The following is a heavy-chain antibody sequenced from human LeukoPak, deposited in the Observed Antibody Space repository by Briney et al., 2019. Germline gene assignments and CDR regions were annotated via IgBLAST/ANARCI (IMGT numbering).Heavy chain of an antibody. CDR1: GDTFTGYY. J-gene: IGHJ4*02. D-gene: IGHD3-10*01. CDR2: ISAYNGNT. V-gene: IGHV1-18*04. CDR3: ARDHMVRGVHPDY. Sequence: GASVKVSCKASGDTFTGYYMHWVRQAPGQGLEWMGWISAYNGNTNYAQKVQGRVTMTTDTSTSTAYMELRSLRSDDTAVYYCARDHMVRGVHPDYWGQGTVVTVSS.